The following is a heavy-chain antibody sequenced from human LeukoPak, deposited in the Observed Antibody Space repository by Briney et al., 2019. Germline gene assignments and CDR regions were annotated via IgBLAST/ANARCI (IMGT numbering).Heavy chain of an antibody. Sequence: SGGSLRLSCAASGFTFDDYGMSWVRQAPGKGLEWVSGINWNGGSTGYADSVKGRFTISRDNAKNSLYLQMKSLRDEDTAAYYCARYGSGTSYITNYFDYWGQGTLVTVSS. CDR2: INWNGGST. CDR1: GFTFDDYG. D-gene: IGHD3-10*01. J-gene: IGHJ4*02. V-gene: IGHV3-20*04. CDR3: ARYGSGTSYITNYFDY.